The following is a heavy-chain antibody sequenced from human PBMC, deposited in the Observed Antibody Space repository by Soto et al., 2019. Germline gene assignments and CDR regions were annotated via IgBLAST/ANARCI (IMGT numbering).Heavy chain of an antibody. D-gene: IGHD6-13*01. V-gene: IGHV4-59*01. J-gene: IGHJ4*02. CDR3: AAGEASSRNLAPYYLDF. CDR2: IHYSGATSFFP. CDR1: GGAMRKYF. Sequence: SATLSPTCTVSGGAMRKYFCSCIRHPALKGLEWIGYIHYSGATSFFPSYNPSLRGRVTISEDTSKTQFSLKLLSVTTADTAVYFCAAGEASSRNLAPYYLDFWGQGTLVTVSS.